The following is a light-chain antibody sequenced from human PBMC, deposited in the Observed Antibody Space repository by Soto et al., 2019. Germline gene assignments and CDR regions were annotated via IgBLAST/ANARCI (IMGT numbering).Light chain of an antibody. J-gene: IGKJ1*01. V-gene: IGKV3-15*01. CDR2: GAF. Sequence: ETVLTQSPATLSVSPGERATFSCKASQSVTTNLAWYQQKPGQVPRLLIYGAFTRATGIPARFSGSGSGTEFTLSISSLQSEDFAIYHCQQYNNWPPRWTFGQGTKVEIK. CDR3: QQYNNWPPRWT. CDR1: QSVTTN.